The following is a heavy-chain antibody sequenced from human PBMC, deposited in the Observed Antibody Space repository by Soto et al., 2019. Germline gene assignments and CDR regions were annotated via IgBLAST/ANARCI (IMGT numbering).Heavy chain of an antibody. CDR3: ARTVVDRCSGGSCSWWFDP. V-gene: IGHV5-51*01. Sequence: GESLKISCKGSGYSFTSYWIGWVRQMPGKGLEWMGIIYPGDSDTRYSPSFQGQVTISADKSISTAYLQWSSLKASDTAMYYCARTVVDRCSGGSCSWWFDPWGQGTLVTVSS. CDR2: IYPGDSDT. J-gene: IGHJ5*02. CDR1: GYSFTSYW. D-gene: IGHD2-15*01.